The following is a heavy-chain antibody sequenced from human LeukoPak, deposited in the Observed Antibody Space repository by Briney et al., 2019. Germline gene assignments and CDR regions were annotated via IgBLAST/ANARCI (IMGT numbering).Heavy chain of an antibody. CDR2: ISWNSGSI. CDR3: AKDFRGYSSSTSFDY. Sequence: GGSLRLSCAASGFTFDDYAMHWVRHAPGKGLEWVSGISWNSGSIGYADSVKGRFTISRDNAKNSLYLQMNSLRAEDTALYYCAKDFRGYSSSTSFDYWGQGTLVTVSS. V-gene: IGHV3-9*01. CDR1: GFTFDDYA. D-gene: IGHD6-13*01. J-gene: IGHJ4*02.